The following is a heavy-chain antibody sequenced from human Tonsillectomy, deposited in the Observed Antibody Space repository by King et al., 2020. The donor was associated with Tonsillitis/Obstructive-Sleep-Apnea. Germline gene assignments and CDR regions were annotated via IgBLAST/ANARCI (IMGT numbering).Heavy chain of an antibody. CDR3: ARDEGGYNYFGRY. J-gene: IGHJ4*02. V-gene: IGHV3-33*01. CDR1: GFTFSSYG. CDR2: IWYDGSNK. D-gene: IGHD5-24*01. Sequence: VQLVESGGGVVQPGRSLRLSCAASGFTFSSYGLHWVRQAPGKGLGWVAVIWYDGSNKDYADSVKGRFTISRDNSKNTLYLQMNSLRDEDTAVYYCARDEGGYNYFGRYWGQGTLVTVSS.